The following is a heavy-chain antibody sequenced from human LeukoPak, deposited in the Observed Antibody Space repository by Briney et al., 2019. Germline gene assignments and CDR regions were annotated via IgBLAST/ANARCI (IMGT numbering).Heavy chain of an antibody. CDR3: ARDGSSDAFDI. V-gene: IGHV3-48*01. CDR1: GFTFSSYS. Sequence: PGGSLRLSCAASGFTFSSYSMNWVRQAPGKGLEWVSYISSSSTIYYADSVKGRFTISRDNANNSLYLQMNSLRAEDTAVYYCARDGSSDAFDIWGQGTMVTVSS. CDR2: ISSSSTI. J-gene: IGHJ3*02.